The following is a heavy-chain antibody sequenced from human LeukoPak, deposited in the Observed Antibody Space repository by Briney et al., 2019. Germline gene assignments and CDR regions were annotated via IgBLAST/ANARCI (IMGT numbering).Heavy chain of an antibody. CDR3: ARGPSITMVRGGQWYYYMDV. D-gene: IGHD3-10*01. J-gene: IGHJ6*03. CDR1: GYTFTSYY. V-gene: IGHV1-46*01. Sequence: ASVKVSCKASGYTFTSYYIHWVRQAPGQGLEWMGLINPSGGSTNYAQKFQSRVTMTRDTSTSTVYMELSSLRSEDTAVYYCARGPSITMVRGGQWYYYMDVWGKGTTVTISS. CDR2: INPSGGST.